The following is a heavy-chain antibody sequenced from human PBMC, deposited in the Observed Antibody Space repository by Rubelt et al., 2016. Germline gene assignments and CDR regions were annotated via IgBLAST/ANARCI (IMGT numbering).Heavy chain of an antibody. J-gene: IGHJ5*02. CDR3: ARRIAGAGGWFDP. CDR2: IYYSGST. V-gene: IGHV4-39*01. CDR1: GGSISSSSYH. Sequence: QLQLQESGPGLVKPSETLSLTCTVSGGSISSSSYHWGWIRQPPGKGLEWIGTIYYSGSTYYNPSLKSRVSISVDTSKNQFSLKPTSVTAADTSVYYCARRIAGAGGWFDPGGHGTLVTVSS. D-gene: IGHD6-13*01.